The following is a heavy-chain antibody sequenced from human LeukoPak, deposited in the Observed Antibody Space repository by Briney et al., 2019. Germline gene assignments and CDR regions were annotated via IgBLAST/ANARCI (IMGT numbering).Heavy chain of an antibody. CDR1: GFTFSNYW. J-gene: IGHJ3*02. CDR3: ANYDDSSAFDI. Sequence: GGSLRLSCAASGFTFSNYWMHWVRQAPGKGLVWVSRINSDGSSTSYADSVKGRFTISRDNATNTLHLQMNRLRDEDTAVYYCANYDDSSAFDIWGQGTMVTVSS. V-gene: IGHV3-74*01. D-gene: IGHD4-17*01. CDR2: INSDGSST.